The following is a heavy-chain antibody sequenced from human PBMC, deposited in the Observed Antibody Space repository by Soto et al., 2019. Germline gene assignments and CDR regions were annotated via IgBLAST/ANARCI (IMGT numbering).Heavy chain of an antibody. Sequence: HVVSLKISCKASGYRFTNHWIGWVRQMPGKGLEWMGIINPGDSDTRYSPSFQGQVTISADKSISTAYLQWSSLKASDTAMYYCASHISGNWFDPRGQGTLVTVSS. CDR2: INPGDSDT. CDR1: GYRFTNHW. J-gene: IGHJ5*02. D-gene: IGHD1-26*01. V-gene: IGHV5-51*01. CDR3: ASHISGNWFDP.